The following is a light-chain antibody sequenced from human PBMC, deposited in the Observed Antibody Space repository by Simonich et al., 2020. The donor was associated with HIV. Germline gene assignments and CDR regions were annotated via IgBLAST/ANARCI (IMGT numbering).Light chain of an antibody. CDR1: QSITNY. CDR3: QQSYSTPQT. J-gene: IGKJ1*01. Sequence: DIQMTQSPSSLSASLGDRVTITCRASQSITNYLNWYQQKPGKVPKLLIYAASSLQSGVSSRFSGSGSGTDFTLTISSLQPEDFATYYCQQSYSTPQTFGQGTKVEIK. V-gene: IGKV1-39*01. CDR2: AAS.